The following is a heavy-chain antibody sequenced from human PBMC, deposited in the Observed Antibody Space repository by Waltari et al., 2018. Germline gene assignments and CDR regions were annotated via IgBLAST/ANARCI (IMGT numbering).Heavy chain of an antibody. CDR3: AKEGSGSGNYYNFFEV. Sequence: QVQLVQSGAEVMKRGSPATVSCKASGGSFSHSPIRWVRQAPGQGLQWMGRIIPMFVTAQKAQTFQGRVTITADDSTSTAYMELSSLRSEDTAVYYCAKEGSGSGNYYNFFEVWGQGTLVSVSS. D-gene: IGHD3-10*01. V-gene: IGHV1-69*15. J-gene: IGHJ4*02. CDR1: GGSFSHSP. CDR2: IIPMFVTA.